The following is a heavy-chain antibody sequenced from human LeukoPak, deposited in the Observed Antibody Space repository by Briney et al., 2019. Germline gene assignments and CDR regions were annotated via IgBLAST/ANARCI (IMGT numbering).Heavy chain of an antibody. J-gene: IGHJ4*02. V-gene: IGHV3-9*03. CDR2: ISWNSGSI. D-gene: IGHD6-6*01. CDR3: AKGGYSISSRFDY. CDR1: GFTFDDYA. Sequence: PGRSLRLSCAASGFTFDDYAMHWVRQAPGKGLEWVSGISWNSGSIGYADSVKGRFTISRDNAKNSLYLQMNSLRAEDVALYYCAKGGYSISSRFDYWGQGTLVIASS.